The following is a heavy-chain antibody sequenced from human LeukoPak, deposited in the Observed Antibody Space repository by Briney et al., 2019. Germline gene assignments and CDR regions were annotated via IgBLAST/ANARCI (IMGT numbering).Heavy chain of an antibody. Sequence: NSSETLSLTCTVSGLSISSYYWSWLRQPAGKELQWIGRIYTSGSTNYNPSLKSRVPMSVDTSKNQFSLKLSSVTAADTAVYYCARGVFGVVLFDYWGQGTLVTVSS. CDR2: IYTSGST. CDR3: ARGVFGVVLFDY. J-gene: IGHJ4*02. D-gene: IGHD3-3*01. V-gene: IGHV4-4*07. CDR1: GLSISSYY.